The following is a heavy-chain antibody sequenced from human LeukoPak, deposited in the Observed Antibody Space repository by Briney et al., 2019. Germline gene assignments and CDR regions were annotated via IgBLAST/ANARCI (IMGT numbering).Heavy chain of an antibody. V-gene: IGHV4-61*02. CDR3: ARDRGGDSFDI. CDR1: GGSVSSGNFY. D-gene: IGHD2-21*01. J-gene: IGHJ3*02. Sequence: PSETLSLTCTVSGGSVSSGNFYWTWIRQPAGNQLEWIGRIHTSGNTNHNPSLWSRVTISTDTSKSQFSLTLNFVTAADTAVYYCARDRGGDSFDIWGQGTTMTVSS. CDR2: IHTSGNT.